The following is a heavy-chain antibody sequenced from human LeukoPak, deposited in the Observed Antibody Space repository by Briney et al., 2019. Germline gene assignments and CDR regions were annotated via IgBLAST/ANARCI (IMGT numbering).Heavy chain of an antibody. J-gene: IGHJ5*02. D-gene: IGHD2-15*01. Sequence: PGGSLRLSCAASGFTFSSYAMHWVRQAPGKGLEYVSTISSNGGSTYYANSVKGRFTISRDNSKNTLYLQMGSLRAEDMAVYYCAAGYCSGGSCYSGLFDPWGQGTLVTVSS. CDR3: AAGYCSGGSCYSGLFDP. CDR2: ISSNGGST. CDR1: GFTFSSYA. V-gene: IGHV3-64*01.